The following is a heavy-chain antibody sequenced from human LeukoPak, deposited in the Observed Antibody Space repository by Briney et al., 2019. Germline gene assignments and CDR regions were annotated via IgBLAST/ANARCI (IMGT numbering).Heavy chain of an antibody. CDR1: GGSISSYY. J-gene: IGHJ4*02. V-gene: IGHV4-59*01. D-gene: IGHD2-2*01. CDR2: IYYSGST. CDR3: ARDHTYCSSTSCHAGLDY. Sequence: SETLSLTCTVSGGSISSYYWSWIRQPPGKGLEWIGYIYYSGSTNYNPSLKSRVTISVDTSKNQFSLKLSSVTAADTAVYYCARDHTYCSSTSCHAGLDYWGQGTLATVSS.